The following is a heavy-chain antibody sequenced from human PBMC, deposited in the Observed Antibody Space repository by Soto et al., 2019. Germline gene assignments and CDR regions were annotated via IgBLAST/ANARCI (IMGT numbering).Heavy chain of an antibody. D-gene: IGHD3-22*01. J-gene: IGHJ4*02. CDR1: GGTFSSYT. CDR3: ATPPNHDISGARDY. V-gene: IGHV1-69*02. CDR2: IIPILGIA. Sequence: QVQLVQSGAEVKKPGSSVKVSCKASGGTFSSYTISWVRQAPGQGLEWMGRIIPILGIANYAQKFQVRVTITADKPTSTAYQALSSVRSEDTDVYYCATPPNHDISGARDYWGQGTLVTVSS.